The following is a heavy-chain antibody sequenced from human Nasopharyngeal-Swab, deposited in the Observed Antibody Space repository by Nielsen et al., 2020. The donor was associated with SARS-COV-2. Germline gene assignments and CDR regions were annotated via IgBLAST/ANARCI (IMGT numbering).Heavy chain of an antibody. D-gene: IGHD6-13*01. CDR3: AKGSTWYIYNWFDP. V-gene: IGHV3-30*18. CDR2: ISYAGGNN. CDR1: GFTFNNFC. J-gene: IGHJ5*02. Sequence: GESLKISCAASGFTFNNFCMHWVRQAPGKGLEWVAVISYAGGNNYYADSVKGRFTISRDNSKNTLYLQMSSLRAEDTAVYYCAKGSTWYIYNWFDPWGQGTLVTVSS.